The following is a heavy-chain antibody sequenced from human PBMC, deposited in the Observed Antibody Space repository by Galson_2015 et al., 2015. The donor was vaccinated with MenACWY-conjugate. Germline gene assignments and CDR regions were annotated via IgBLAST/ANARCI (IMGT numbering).Heavy chain of an antibody. V-gene: IGHV3-33*03. CDR2: IWYDGSKK. D-gene: IGHD2-2*02. Sequence: SLRLSCAASGFTFSSYGMHWVRQAPDKGLEWVAGIWYDGSKKCYGDSVKGRFIVSRDNSKNKVYLQMSRLRAEDTAVYYCATSPLFEDITVLPAAIWYFQRWGQGTLVTVSP. CDR1: GFTFSSYG. J-gene: IGHJ1*01. CDR3: ATSPLFEDITVLPAAIWYFQR.